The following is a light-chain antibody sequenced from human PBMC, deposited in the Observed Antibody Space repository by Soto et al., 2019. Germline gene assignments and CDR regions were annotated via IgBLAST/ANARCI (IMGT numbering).Light chain of an antibody. CDR3: QHYVNSPWT. CDR1: QSVTSNY. V-gene: IGKV3-20*01. Sequence: EIVLTQSPGTLSLSPGERATLSCRASQSVTSNYLAWYQQKPGQAPRLLIYGASSRATGIPDRFSGSGSGTDFTLTISRLEPEDFAVYYCQHYVNSPWTFGQGTTVEIK. J-gene: IGKJ1*01. CDR2: GAS.